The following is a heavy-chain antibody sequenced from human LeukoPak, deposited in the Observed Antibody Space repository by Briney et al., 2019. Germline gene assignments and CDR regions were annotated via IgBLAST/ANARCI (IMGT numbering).Heavy chain of an antibody. Sequence: GGSLRLSCAASGLTFRTYWMSWVRQAPGQGLEWVAVIWYDGSNKYYADSVKGRFTISRDNSKNTLYLQMNSLRAEDTAVYYCARDYGDYANGMDVWGQGTTVTVSS. V-gene: IGHV3-33*08. CDR3: ARDYGDYANGMDV. D-gene: IGHD4-17*01. J-gene: IGHJ6*02. CDR1: GLTFRTYW. CDR2: IWYDGSNK.